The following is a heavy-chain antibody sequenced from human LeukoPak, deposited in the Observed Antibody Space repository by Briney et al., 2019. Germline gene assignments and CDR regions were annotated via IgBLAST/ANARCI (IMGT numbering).Heavy chain of an antibody. D-gene: IGHD5-18*01. CDR3: VKGLIYGHSYGRIEGYFDY. CDR2: ITKNGGST. V-gene: IGHV3-64D*06. Sequence: PGGSLRLSCAASGFTVSSNYMSWVRQAPGKGLEYVSGITKNGGSTYYADSVKGRFTISRDNSKNTLYLQVTSLRAEDTAVYYCVKGLIYGHSYGRIEGYFDYWGQGTLVTVSS. CDR1: GFTVSSNY. J-gene: IGHJ4*02.